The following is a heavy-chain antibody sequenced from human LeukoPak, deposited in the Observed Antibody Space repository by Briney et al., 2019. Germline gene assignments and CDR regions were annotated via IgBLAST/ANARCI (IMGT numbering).Heavy chain of an antibody. CDR1: GFTFSSYA. D-gene: IGHD5-12*01. CDR3: AKDPRVATIEIFDY. CDR2: ISGSAGIT. Sequence: GGSLRLSCAASGFTFSSYAMSWVHQAPGKGLEWVSAISGSAGITYYADSVKGRFTISRDNSKNTLYLQMNSLRADDTAVYYCAKDPRVATIEIFDYWGQGTLVTVSS. J-gene: IGHJ4*02. V-gene: IGHV3-23*01.